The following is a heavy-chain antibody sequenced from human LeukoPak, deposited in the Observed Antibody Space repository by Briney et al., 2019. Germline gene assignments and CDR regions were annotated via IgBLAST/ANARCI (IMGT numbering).Heavy chain of an antibody. V-gene: IGHV1-18*01. CDR1: GYTFSSYG. D-gene: IGHD3-16*01. J-gene: IGHJ4*02. CDR3: ARGDYVSDY. Sequence: ASVTVSCKASGYTFSSYGISWVRQAPGQGLEWMGWISIYNGNRRYAQDLQGRVTMTTDTSTSTAYMELRSLRSDDTAVYYCARGDYVSDYWGQGTLVTVSS. CDR2: ISIYNGNR.